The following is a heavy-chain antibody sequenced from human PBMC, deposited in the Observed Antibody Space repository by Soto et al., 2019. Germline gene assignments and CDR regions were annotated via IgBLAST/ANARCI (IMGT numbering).Heavy chain of an antibody. CDR3: VRGRGPMNRGYFYS. Sequence: VQMVESGGGLVKPGMSLRLSCAASGFKFDDFAKHWVRQGQGKGLEWVAGINWNSGDKDYGDSAKGRFVISRDNGKRSLDLQMNSLRPEDTAVYYCVRGRGPMNRGYFYSWGRGTLVTVSP. CDR1: GFKFDDFA. V-gene: IGHV3-9*01. CDR2: INWNSGDK. D-gene: IGHD3-10*01. J-gene: IGHJ4*02.